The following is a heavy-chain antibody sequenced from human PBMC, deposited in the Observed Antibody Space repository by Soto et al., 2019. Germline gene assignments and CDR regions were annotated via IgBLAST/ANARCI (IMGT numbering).Heavy chain of an antibody. J-gene: IGHJ3*02. D-gene: IGHD3-3*01. CDR2: IKQDGSEK. CDR3: ARDQYYDFWSGYRDAFDI. CDR1: GFTFSSYW. Sequence: GGSLRLSCAASGFTFSSYWMSWVRQAPGKGLEWVANIKQDGSEKYYVDSVKGRFTISRDNAKNSPYLQMNSLRAEDTAVYYCARDQYYDFWSGYRDAFDIWGQGTMVTVSS. V-gene: IGHV3-7*01.